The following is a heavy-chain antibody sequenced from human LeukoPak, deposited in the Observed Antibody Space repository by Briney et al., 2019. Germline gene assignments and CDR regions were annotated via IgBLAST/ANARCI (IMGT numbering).Heavy chain of an antibody. CDR1: GFTFSSYA. V-gene: IGHV3-30-3*01. D-gene: IGHD3-22*01. Sequence: GGSLRLSCAASGFTFSSYAMHWVRQAPGKGLERVAVISYDGSNKYYADSVKGRFTISRDNSKNTLYLQMNSLRAEDTAVYYCARDPEYYYDSSGYPYYFDYWGQGTLVTVSS. CDR2: ISYDGSNK. CDR3: ARDPEYYYDSSGYPYYFDY. J-gene: IGHJ4*02.